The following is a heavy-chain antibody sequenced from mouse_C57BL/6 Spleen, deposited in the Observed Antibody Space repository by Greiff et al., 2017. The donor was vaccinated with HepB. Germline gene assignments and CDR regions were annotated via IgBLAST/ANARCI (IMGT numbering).Heavy chain of an antibody. J-gene: IGHJ3*01. Sequence: VKLQQPGTELVKPGASVKLSCKASGYTFTSYWMHWVKQRPGQGLEWIGNINPSNGGTNYNEKFKSKTTLTVDKSSSTAYMQLISLTSEDSAVYYFATSVDIAGSVWFPYWGQGTLVTVSS. D-gene: IGHD1-2*01. V-gene: IGHV1-53*01. CDR1: GYTFTSYW. CDR3: ATSVDIAGSVWFPY. CDR2: INPSNGGT.